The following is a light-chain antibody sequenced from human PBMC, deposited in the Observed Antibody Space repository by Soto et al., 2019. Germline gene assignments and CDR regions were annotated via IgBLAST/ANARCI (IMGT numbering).Light chain of an antibody. J-gene: IGLJ1*01. Sequence: QSVLTQPPSASGSPGQSVTISCTGTSSDVGGYNYVSWYQQHPGKAHKLMIYEVNKRPSGVPDRFSGSKSGNPASLTVSGLQAEDEADYYCSSYAGTPFVFGTGTKVTVL. V-gene: IGLV2-8*01. CDR2: EVN. CDR1: SSDVGGYNY. CDR3: SSYAGTPFV.